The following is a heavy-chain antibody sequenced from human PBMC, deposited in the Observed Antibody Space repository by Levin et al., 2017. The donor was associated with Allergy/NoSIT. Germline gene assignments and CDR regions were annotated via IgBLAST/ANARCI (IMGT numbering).Heavy chain of an antibody. V-gene: IGHV1-69*01. CDR1: GGTFSSYA. J-gene: IGHJ6*02. CDR2: IIPIFGTA. CDR3: ARDDQLERLNYCYGMDV. D-gene: IGHD1-1*01. Sequence: KISCKASGGTFSSYAISWVRQAPGQGLEWMGGIIPIFGTANYAQKFQGRVTITADESTSTAYMELSSLRSEDTAVYYCARDDQLERLNYCYGMDVWGQGTTVTVSS.